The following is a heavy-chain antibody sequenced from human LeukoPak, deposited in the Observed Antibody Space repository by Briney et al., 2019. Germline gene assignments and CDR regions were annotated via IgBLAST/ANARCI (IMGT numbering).Heavy chain of an antibody. CDR3: ASGYSGRWHFYYFDY. D-gene: IGHD6-13*01. CDR2: IKQDGSEK. J-gene: IGHJ4*02. V-gene: IGHV3-7*01. CDR1: GFTFSSYW. Sequence: GGPLTLSCAASGFTFSSYWMSGVRQAPGKGLEWVANIKQDGSEKYYVDSVKGRFTISRDNAKNSLYLQTNSLRAEDTAVYYCASGYSGRWHFYYFDYWGQGTLVTVSS.